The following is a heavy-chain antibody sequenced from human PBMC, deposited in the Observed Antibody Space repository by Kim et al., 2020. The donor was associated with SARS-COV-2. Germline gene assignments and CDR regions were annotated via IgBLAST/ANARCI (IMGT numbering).Heavy chain of an antibody. CDR2: T. CDR3: VSVIPDRWRDY. Sequence: TYNAAAVKGSFTISSDDSKNSLYLKMNSLKTEDTAMYYCVSVIPDRWRDYWGQGTLVTVSS. D-gene: IGHD2-15*01. V-gene: IGHV3-72*01. J-gene: IGHJ4*02.